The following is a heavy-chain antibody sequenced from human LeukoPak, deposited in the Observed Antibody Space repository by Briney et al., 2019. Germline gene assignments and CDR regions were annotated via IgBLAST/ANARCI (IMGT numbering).Heavy chain of an antibody. CDR3: ARDLGSSWYTGY. CDR1: GGTFSSYA. V-gene: IGHV1-69*05. Sequence: GASVKVSCKASGGTFSSYAISWVRQTPGQGLEWMGGIIPIFGTANYAQKFQGRVTITTDESTSTAYMELSSLRSEDTAVYYCARDLGSSWYTGYWGQGTLVTVSS. J-gene: IGHJ4*02. CDR2: IIPIFGTA. D-gene: IGHD6-13*01.